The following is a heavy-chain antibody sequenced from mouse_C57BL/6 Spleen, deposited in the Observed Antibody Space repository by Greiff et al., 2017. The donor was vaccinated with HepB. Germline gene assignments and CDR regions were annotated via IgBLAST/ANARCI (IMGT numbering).Heavy chain of an antibody. V-gene: IGHV1-81*01. CDR1: GYTFTSYG. J-gene: IGHJ3*01. D-gene: IGHD2-10*01. Sequence: QVQLQQSGAELARPGASVKLSCKASGYTFTSYGISWVKQRTEQGLEWIGEIYPRSGNTYYNEKFKGKATLTADKSSSTAYMVLRRLTSEASVVYFCTRSPYYCNTAWFAYWGQGTLVTVSA. CDR3: TRSPYYCNTAWFAY. CDR2: IYPRSGNT.